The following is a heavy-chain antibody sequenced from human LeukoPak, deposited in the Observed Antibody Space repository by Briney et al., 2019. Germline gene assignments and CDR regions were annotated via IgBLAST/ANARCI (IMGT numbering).Heavy chain of an antibody. CDR2: ISAYNGNT. V-gene: IGHV1-18*01. CDR3: ARTSCDSSGYSSWFDP. Sequence: ASVKVSCKASGYTFTSYGISWVRQAPGQGLEWMGWISAYNGNTNYAQKLQGRVTMTTDTSTSTAYMELRSLRSDDTAVYYCARTSCDSSGYSSWFDPWGQGTLVTVSS. J-gene: IGHJ5*02. CDR1: GYTFTSYG. D-gene: IGHD3-22*01.